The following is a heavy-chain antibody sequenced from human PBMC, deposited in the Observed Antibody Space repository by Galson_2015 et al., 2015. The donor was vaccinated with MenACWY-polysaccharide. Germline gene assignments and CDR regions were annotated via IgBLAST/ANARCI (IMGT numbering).Heavy chain of an antibody. D-gene: IGHD3-22*01. V-gene: IGHV1-8*01. CDR3: ARGGKYYYDSSGYLNWFDP. CDR1: GYTFTSYD. CDR2: MNPNSGNT. Sequence: SVKVSCKASGYTFTSYDISWVRQATGQGLEWMGWMNPNSGNTGYPQKFQGRVTMTRNTSISTAYMELSSLRSEDTAVYYCARGGKYYYDSSGYLNWFDPWGQGTLVTISS. J-gene: IGHJ5*02.